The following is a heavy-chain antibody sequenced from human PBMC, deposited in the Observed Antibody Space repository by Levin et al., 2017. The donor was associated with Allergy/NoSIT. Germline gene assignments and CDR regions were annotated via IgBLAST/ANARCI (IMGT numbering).Heavy chain of an antibody. J-gene: IGHJ6*03. V-gene: IGHV5-51*01. CDR1: GYSFTSYW. CDR2: IYPGDSDT. D-gene: IGHD1-1*01. Sequence: GESLKISCQGSGYSFTSYWIGWVRQMPGKGLEWMGTIYPGDSDTSYSPSFQGQVTISADKSISTAYLQWSSLKASDTAIYYCARRGTRDYYYYMDVWGKGTTVTVSS. CDR3: ARRGTRDYYYYMDV.